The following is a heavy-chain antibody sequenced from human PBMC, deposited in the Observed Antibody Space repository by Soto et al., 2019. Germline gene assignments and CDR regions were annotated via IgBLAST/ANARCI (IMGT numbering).Heavy chain of an antibody. V-gene: IGHV3-33*01. J-gene: IGHJ4*02. CDR2: IWYDGSNK. Sequence: QVQLVESGGGEVQPGRSLRLSCAASEFTFSSYGMHWVRQAPGKGLEWVAVIWYDGSNKYYADSVKGRFAISRDNSKNTLYLQMNSLRAEDTAVYYCAREWQAAAGTYYFDYWGQGTLVTVSS. CDR1: EFTFSSYG. D-gene: IGHD6-13*01. CDR3: AREWQAAAGTYYFDY.